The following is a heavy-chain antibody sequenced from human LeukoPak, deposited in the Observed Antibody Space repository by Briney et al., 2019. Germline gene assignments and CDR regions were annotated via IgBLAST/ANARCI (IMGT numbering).Heavy chain of an antibody. J-gene: IGHJ4*02. CDR2: ISYDGGNK. D-gene: IGHD6-13*01. V-gene: IGHV3-30-3*01. CDR1: GFTFNTYA. Sequence: GRSLRLSCAASGFTFNTYAMHWVRQAPGQGLEWVAIISYDGGNKYYADSVKGRFTISRDNSKNTLSLQMNSLTAEDTAVYYCARARSHSSSWYGDYWAPGTLVTVSS. CDR3: ARARSHSSSWYGDY.